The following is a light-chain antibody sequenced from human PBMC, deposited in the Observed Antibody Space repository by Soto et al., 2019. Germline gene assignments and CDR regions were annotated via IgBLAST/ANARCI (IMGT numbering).Light chain of an antibody. CDR2: TAS. J-gene: IGKJ4*01. CDR1: QGISSY. V-gene: IGKV1-9*01. CDR3: QQLKSYPLT. Sequence: IQLTQSPSSLSASVGDRVTITCRASQGISSYLAWYQQKPGKAPKLLIYTASSLQSGGPSRLSGSGSGTDFTLTISRLQPEDSATYYCQQLKSYPLTFGGGTKVEIK.